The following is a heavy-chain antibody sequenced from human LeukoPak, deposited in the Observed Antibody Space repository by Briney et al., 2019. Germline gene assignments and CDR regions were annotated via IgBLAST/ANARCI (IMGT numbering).Heavy chain of an antibody. CDR1: GGSFSGYY. D-gene: IGHD5-18*01. J-gene: IGHJ4*02. CDR2: INHSGST. Sequence: SETLSLTCAVYGGSFSGYYWSWIRQPPGKGLEWIGEINHSGSTNYNPSLKSRVTISVDTSKNQFSLKLSSVTAADTAVYYCARDLGYSYGYYWGQGTLATVSS. V-gene: IGHV4-34*01. CDR3: ARDLGYSYGYY.